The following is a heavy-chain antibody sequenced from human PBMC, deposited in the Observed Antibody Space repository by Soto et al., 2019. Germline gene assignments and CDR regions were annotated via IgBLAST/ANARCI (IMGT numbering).Heavy chain of an antibody. D-gene: IGHD3-22*01. Sequence: ASVKLSCKASGYTFTDYAMHWVRQAPGQRLEWMGWINAGNGNTKYSQKFQGRVTITRDTSATTASMELSSLRSEDTAVYYCARGSGYYYWDDYWGQGTLVTVSS. CDR3: ARGSGYYYWDDY. CDR1: GYTFTDYA. CDR2: INAGNGNT. J-gene: IGHJ4*02. V-gene: IGHV1-3*01.